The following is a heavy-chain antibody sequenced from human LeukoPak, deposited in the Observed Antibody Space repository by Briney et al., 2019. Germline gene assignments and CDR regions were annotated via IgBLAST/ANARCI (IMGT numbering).Heavy chain of an antibody. J-gene: IGHJ4*02. V-gene: IGHV1-2*02. CDR1: GFTFTGYY. CDR3: ARDLFYSVSGTYYNVGRVFNY. CDR2: ISPNSGGT. Sequence: ASVKVSCKASGFTFTGYYMHWVRQAPGQGLEWMGWISPNSGGTNYAQKFQGRVTMTRDTSITTAYMELTSLRSDDTAVYYCARDLFYSVSGTYYNVGRVFNYWGQGTLVTVSS. D-gene: IGHD3-10*01.